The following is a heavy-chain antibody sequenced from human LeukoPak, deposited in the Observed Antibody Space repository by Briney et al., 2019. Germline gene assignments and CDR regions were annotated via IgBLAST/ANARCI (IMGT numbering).Heavy chain of an antibody. CDR1: GFTFSSYG. CDR2: IWYDGSNK. D-gene: IGHD6-19*01. CDR3: ARDHQRVGWYPDFDY. J-gene: IGHJ4*02. Sequence: GGSLRLSCAASGFTFSSYGMHWVRQAPGKGREWVAVIWYDGSNKYYADSVKGRFTISRDNSKNTLYLQMNSLRAEDTAVYYCARDHQRVGWYPDFDYWGQGTLVTVSS. V-gene: IGHV3-33*01.